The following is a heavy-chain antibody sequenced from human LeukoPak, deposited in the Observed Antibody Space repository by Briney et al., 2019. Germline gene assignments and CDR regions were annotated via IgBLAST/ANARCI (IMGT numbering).Heavy chain of an antibody. CDR2: ISGSGRST. V-gene: IGHV3-23*01. Sequence: PGGSLRLSCAASGFTFRSYAMSWVRQAPGKGLEWVSAISGSGRSTYYADSVKGRFTISRDNSKNTLYLQMNSLRAEDTAVYYCAKDGDILTGYLDYWGQGTLVTVSS. D-gene: IGHD3-9*01. J-gene: IGHJ4*02. CDR1: GFTFRSYA. CDR3: AKDGDILTGYLDY.